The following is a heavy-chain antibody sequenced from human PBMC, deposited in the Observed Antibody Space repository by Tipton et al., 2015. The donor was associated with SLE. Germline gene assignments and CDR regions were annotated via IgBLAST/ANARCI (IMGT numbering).Heavy chain of an antibody. CDR1: GGSISSYY. V-gene: IGHV4-59*12. CDR2: IYYSGST. Sequence: TLSLTCTVSGGSISSYYWSWIRQPPGKGLEWIGYIYYSGSTNYNPSLKSRVTISVDTSKNQFSLKLSSVTAADTAVYYCARGIGYGSGFDYWGQGTLVTVSS. D-gene: IGHD3-10*01. CDR3: ARGIGYGSGFDY. J-gene: IGHJ4*02.